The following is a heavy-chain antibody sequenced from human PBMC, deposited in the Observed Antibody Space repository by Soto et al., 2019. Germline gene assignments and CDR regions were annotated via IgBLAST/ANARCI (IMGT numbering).Heavy chain of an antibody. Sequence: SETLSLTCTVSGGSISSSTYYWAWIRKPPGTGLEWIGSIYYRGSTFYNPSLKSRVTISVDTSKNQFSLKLSSVTAADTAVYYCARVRPTRVDYDSSGYYFGGYYYGMDVWGQGTTVTVSS. CDR2: IYYRGST. J-gene: IGHJ6*02. D-gene: IGHD3-22*01. CDR1: GGSISSSTYY. V-gene: IGHV4-39*01. CDR3: ARVRPTRVDYDSSGYYFGGYYYGMDV.